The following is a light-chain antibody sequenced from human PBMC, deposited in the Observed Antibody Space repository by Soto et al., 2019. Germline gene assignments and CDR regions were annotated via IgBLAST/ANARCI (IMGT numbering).Light chain of an antibody. J-gene: IGLJ1*01. Sequence: QSVLTQPASVSGSPGQSIAISCTGTSSDVGGYNSVSWYQQYPGKAPKLMIHDVNNRPSGVSNRFSGPKSGNTASLTISGLQAEDEADYYCSSFTTTTSYVFGTGTKLTVL. V-gene: IGLV2-14*01. CDR1: SSDVGGYNS. CDR2: DVN. CDR3: SSFTTTTSYV.